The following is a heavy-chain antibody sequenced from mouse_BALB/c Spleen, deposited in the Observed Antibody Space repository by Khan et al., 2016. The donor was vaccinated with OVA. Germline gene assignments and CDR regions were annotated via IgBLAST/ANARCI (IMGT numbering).Heavy chain of an antibody. CDR2: IYPYNDDT. D-gene: IGHD2-14*01. Sequence: VQLQQSGPELVKPGASVRMSCKASGYTFTSYVMHWVKQKPGQGLEWIGYIYPYNDDTKYNEKFKGKATLTSDKSSSTAYIELSSLTSEDSAVEYCANNYRDDLYFDYWGQGTTLTVSS. J-gene: IGHJ2*01. V-gene: IGHV1S136*01. CDR1: GYTFTSYV. CDR3: ANNYRDDLYFDY.